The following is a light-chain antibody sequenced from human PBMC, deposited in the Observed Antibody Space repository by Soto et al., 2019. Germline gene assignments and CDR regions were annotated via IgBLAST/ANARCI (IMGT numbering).Light chain of an antibody. CDR1: SSDVGGYNY. V-gene: IGLV2-14*01. CDR3: SSYTSSSTPV. Sequence: ALAQPASVSGSPGQSITISCTGTSSDVGGYNYVSWYQQHPGKAPKLMIYEVSNRPSGVSNRFSGSKSGNTASLTISGLQAEDEADYYCSSYTSSSTPVFGTGTKVTVL. J-gene: IGLJ1*01. CDR2: EVS.